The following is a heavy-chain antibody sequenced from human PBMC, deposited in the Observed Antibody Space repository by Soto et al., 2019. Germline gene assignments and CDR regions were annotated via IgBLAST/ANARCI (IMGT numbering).Heavy chain of an antibody. J-gene: IGHJ4*02. CDR2: INQSGGT. D-gene: IGHD3-10*01. Sequence: SETLSLACAVYGGSFSGYYWSWIRQPPGKGLEWIGEINQSGGTHYNPSLKSRVTISVDTSKNQFPLKLSSVTATDTAVYYCARGRSITMLGGAPPDYWGQGTLVTVSS. V-gene: IGHV4-34*01. CDR1: GGSFSGYY. CDR3: ARGRSITMLGGAPPDY.